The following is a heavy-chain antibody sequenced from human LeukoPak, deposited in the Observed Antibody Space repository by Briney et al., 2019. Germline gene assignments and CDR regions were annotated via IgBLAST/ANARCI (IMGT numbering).Heavy chain of an antibody. CDR3: ARESWWLRVNDY. J-gene: IGHJ4*02. CDR2: ITWNSGNI. CDR1: GFTFDDYA. D-gene: IGHD5-12*01. V-gene: IGHV3-9*01. Sequence: PGGSLRLSCVVSGFTFDDYAMHWVRQAPGKGLEWVSGITWNSGNIGYADSVKGRFTISRDNAKNSLYLQMNSLRPEDTALYYCARESWWLRVNDYWGQGTLVTVSS.